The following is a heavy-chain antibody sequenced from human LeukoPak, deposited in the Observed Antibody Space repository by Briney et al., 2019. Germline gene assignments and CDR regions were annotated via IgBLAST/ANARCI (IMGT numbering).Heavy chain of an antibody. CDR1: GFTFSSCS. D-gene: IGHD3-22*01. V-gene: IGHV3-21*01. CDR2: ISSSRNYI. CDR3: AGDPYYYDSSGYYGEGFDY. J-gene: IGHJ4*02. Sequence: GGSLRLSCAASGFTFSSCSMNWVRQAPGKGLEWVSYISSSRNYIFYADSVKGRFTISRDNAKNSLYLQMNSLRAEDTAVYYCAGDPYYYDSSGYYGEGFDYWGQGTLVTVSS.